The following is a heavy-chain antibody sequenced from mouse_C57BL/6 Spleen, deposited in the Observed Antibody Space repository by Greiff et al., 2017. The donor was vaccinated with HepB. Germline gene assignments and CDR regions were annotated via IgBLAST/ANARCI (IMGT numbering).Heavy chain of an antibody. CDR3: AVVARGYAMDY. CDR2: ISYDGSN. J-gene: IGHJ4*01. V-gene: IGHV3-6*01. D-gene: IGHD1-1*01. CDR1: GYSITSGYY. Sequence: EVQLQQSGPGLVKPSQSLSLTCSVTGYSITSGYYWNWIRQFPGNKLEWMGYISYDGSNNYNPSLKNRISITRDTSKNQFFLKLNSVTTEATATYDCAVVARGYAMDYWGQGTSVTVSS.